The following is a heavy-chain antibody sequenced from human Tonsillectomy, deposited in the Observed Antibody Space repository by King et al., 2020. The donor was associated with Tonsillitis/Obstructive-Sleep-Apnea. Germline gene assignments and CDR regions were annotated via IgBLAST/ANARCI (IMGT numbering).Heavy chain of an antibody. CDR2: GNDSGST. Sequence: VQLQESGPGLVKPSETLSLTCTVSSGSINDYYWNWIRQPPEKGLEWIGYGNDSGSTKYNPSLKSRVTISVDTSQNQFSLELTSVTAADTALYYCAKDGWLSSGWGGGFDYWGQGILVTVSS. D-gene: IGHD6-19*01. CDR1: SGSINDYY. V-gene: IGHV4-59*01. J-gene: IGHJ4*02. CDR3: AKDGWLSSGWGGGFDY.